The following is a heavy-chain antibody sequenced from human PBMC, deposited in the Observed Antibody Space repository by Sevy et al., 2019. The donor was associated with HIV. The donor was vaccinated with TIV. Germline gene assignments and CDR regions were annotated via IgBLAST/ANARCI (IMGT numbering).Heavy chain of an antibody. CDR1: GKTLSQLS. V-gene: IGHV1-24*01. CDR3: ATTKDYYESSGSPFDY. D-gene: IGHD3-22*01. J-gene: IGHJ4*02. Sequence: ASVKVSCKVSGKTLSQLSMHWVRQAPGKGLEWLGTFDPEDGETSYAQKLQGRVTMTEDTSTDTAYMELRSLRSEDTALYYCATTKDYYESSGSPFDYWGQGTLVTVSS. CDR2: FDPEDGET.